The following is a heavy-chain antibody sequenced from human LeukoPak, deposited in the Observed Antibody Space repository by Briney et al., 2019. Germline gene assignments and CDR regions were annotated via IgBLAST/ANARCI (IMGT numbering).Heavy chain of an antibody. J-gene: IGHJ4*02. CDR2: IYYSGST. CDR3: ARHTVTMFHEASDY. Sequence: TLSLTCTVSGGSISSGDYYWSWIRQPPGKGLEWIGYIYYSGSTYYNPSLKSRVTISVDTSKNQFSLKLSSVTAADTAVYYCARHTVTMFHEASDYWGQGTLVTVSS. V-gene: IGHV4-30-4*08. CDR1: GGSISSGDYY. D-gene: IGHD4-17*01.